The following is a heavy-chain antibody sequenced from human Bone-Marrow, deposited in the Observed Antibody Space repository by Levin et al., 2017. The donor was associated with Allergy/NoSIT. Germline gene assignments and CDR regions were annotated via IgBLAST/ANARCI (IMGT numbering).Heavy chain of an antibody. CDR2: TYYRSKWNT. V-gene: IGHV6-1*01. CDR3: ARGRNNAFDL. D-gene: IGHD1-14*01. CDR1: GDSLSSNGVA. J-gene: IGHJ3*01. Sequence: SQTLSLTCVISGDSLSSNGVAWNWIRQSPSRGLEWLGRTYYRSKWNTDYAPSVKSRITVTTDTSKSQFSLQLNSVIPEDTAVYYGARGRNNAFDLWGQATIVTVSS.